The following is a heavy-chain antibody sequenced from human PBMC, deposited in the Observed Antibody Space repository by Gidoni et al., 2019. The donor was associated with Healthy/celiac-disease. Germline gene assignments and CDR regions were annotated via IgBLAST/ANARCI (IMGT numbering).Heavy chain of an antibody. J-gene: IGHJ6*02. CDR3: ARDRDYGSGSYYTYYYYGMDV. V-gene: IGHV3-21*01. CDR2: ISSSSSYI. CDR1: GFTFRSYS. Sequence: EVQLVESGGGLVKPGGSLRLSCAASGFTFRSYSMHWVRQAPGKGLELVSSISSSSSYIYYADSVKGRFTISRDNAKNSLYLQMNSLRAEDTAVYYCARDRDYGSGSYYTYYYYGMDVWGQGTTVTVSS. D-gene: IGHD3-10*01.